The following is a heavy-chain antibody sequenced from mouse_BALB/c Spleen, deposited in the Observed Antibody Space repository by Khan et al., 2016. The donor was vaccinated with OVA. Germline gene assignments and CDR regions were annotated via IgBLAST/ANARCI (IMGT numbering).Heavy chain of an antibody. V-gene: IGHV9-4*02. J-gene: IGHJ4*01. Sequence: VQLQESGPELKKPGETVRISCKASGYTFTNDGIQWVQKMPGKGLKWIGWINTHSGVPKYAEDFKGRFAFSLEISVRTAYLQITNLKNEDTATXFCARGGAACYRNDGGAMEYWGQGTSVTVSS. D-gene: IGHD2-14*01. CDR3: ARGGAACYRNDGGAMEY. CDR1: GYTFTNDG. CDR2: INTHSGVP.